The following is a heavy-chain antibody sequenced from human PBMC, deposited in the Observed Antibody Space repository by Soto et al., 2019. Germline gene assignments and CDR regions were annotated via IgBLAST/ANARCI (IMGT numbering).Heavy chain of an antibody. Sequence: ASVKVSCKASGYTFTSYGISWVRQAPGQGLEWMGWISAYNGNTNYAQKLQGRVTMTTDTSTSTAYMERRSLRSDDTAVYYCARDPLSYYDILTGYYDYWGQGTLVTVSS. J-gene: IGHJ4*02. CDR3: ARDPLSYYDILTGYYDY. V-gene: IGHV1-18*01. CDR2: ISAYNGNT. CDR1: GYTFTSYG. D-gene: IGHD3-9*01.